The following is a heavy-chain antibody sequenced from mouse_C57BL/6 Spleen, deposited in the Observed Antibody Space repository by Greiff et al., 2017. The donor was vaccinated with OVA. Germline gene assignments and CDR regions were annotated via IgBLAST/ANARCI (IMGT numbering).Heavy chain of an antibody. V-gene: IGHV14-1*01. J-gene: IGHJ3*01. Sequence: VQLQQSGAELVRPGASVKLSCTASGFNIKDYYMHWVKQRPEQGLEWIGRIDPEDGDTEYAPKFQGKATMTADTSSNTAYLQLSSLTSEDTAVDYCTTDYGSSYRFAYWGQGTLVTVSA. CDR1: GFNIKDYY. D-gene: IGHD1-1*01. CDR3: TTDYGSSYRFAY. CDR2: IDPEDGDT.